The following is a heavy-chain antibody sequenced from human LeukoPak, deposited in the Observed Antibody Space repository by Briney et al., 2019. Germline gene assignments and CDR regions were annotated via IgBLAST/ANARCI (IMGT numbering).Heavy chain of an antibody. CDR1: GCTFSSYA. V-gene: IGHV3-23*01. D-gene: IGHD2-2*01. CDR3: AKGLVPAAIRVVDY. CDR2: ISASGGST. J-gene: IGHJ4*02. Sequence: PGGSLRLSCAASGCTFSSYAMSWVRQAPGKGLEWVSAISASGGSTYYADSVKGRFTISRDNSQNTLYLQVNSLRAEDTAVYYCAKGLVPAAIRVVDYWGQGTLGTVS.